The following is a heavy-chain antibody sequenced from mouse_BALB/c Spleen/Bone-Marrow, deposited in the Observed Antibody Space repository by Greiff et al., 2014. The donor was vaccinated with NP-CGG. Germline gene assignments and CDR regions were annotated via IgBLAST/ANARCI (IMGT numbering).Heavy chain of an antibody. CDR2: IDPENGDT. D-gene: IGHD2-4*01. Sequence: VQLQQSGAELVRSGASVKLSGTASGFNIKDYYMHWVKQRPEQGLEWIGWIDPENGDTEYAPKFQGKATMTADTSSNTAYLQLSSLTSEDTAVYYCNARGDYDFDYFDYWGQGTTLTVSS. V-gene: IGHV14-4*02. CDR3: NARGDYDFDYFDY. J-gene: IGHJ2*01. CDR1: GFNIKDYY.